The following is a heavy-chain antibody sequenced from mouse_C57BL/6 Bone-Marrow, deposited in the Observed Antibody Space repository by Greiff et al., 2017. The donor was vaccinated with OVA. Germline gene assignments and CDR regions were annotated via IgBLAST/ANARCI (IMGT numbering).Heavy chain of an antibody. CDR1: GFTFSDFY. J-gene: IGHJ1*03. D-gene: IGHD1-1*01. CDR2: SRNKANDYTT. CDR3: ARDSHYYGSSSYWYFDV. V-gene: IGHV7-1*01. Sequence: EVKLMESGGGLVQSGRSLRLSCATSGFTFSDFYMEWVRQAPGKGLEWIAASRNKANDYTTEYSASVKGRFIVSRDTSQSILYLQMNALRAEDTAIYYCARDSHYYGSSSYWYFDVWGTGTTVTVSS.